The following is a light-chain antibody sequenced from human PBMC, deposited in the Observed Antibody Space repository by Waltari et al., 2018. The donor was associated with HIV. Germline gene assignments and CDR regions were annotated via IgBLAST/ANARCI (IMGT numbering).Light chain of an antibody. CDR3: CSYAGSSFSYA. CDR1: SSDVGGYNY. CDR2: AVT. J-gene: IGLJ1*01. V-gene: IGLV2-11*01. Sequence: QSALTQPRSASGSPGQSVTISCTGTSSDVGGYNYVPWYQQHPGKAPQLVIYAVTERPSGIPDRFSGSKSGNTASLSISGLQAADEADYYCCSYAGSSFSYAFGTGTRVSVL.